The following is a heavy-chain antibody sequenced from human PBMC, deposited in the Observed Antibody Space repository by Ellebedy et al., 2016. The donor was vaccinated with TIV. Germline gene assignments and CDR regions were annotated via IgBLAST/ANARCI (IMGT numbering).Heavy chain of an antibody. J-gene: IGHJ4*02. Sequence: GESLKISCAASGFTFSSYAMSWVRQAPGKGLEWVSGFGLSADYTYHADSVKGRFTISRDNSKNTLYLQMNSLRAEDTAIYFCARGRSGTYIHHAFDCWGQGNLVRGSS. CDR1: GFTFSSYA. CDR3: ARGRSGTYIHHAFDC. D-gene: IGHD1-14*01. CDR2: FGLSADYT. V-gene: IGHV3-23*01.